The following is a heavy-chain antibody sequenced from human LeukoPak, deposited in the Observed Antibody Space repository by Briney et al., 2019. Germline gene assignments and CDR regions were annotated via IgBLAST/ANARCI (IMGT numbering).Heavy chain of an antibody. CDR3: ARGYYGMDV. V-gene: IGHV3-30-3*01. CDR1: GFTFSSYA. Sequence: GGSLRLSCAASGFTFSSYAMHRVRQAPGKGLEWVAVISYDGSNKYYADSVKGRFTISRDNSKNTLYLQMNSLRAEDTAVYYCARGYYGMDVWGQGTTVTVSS. J-gene: IGHJ6*02. CDR2: ISYDGSNK.